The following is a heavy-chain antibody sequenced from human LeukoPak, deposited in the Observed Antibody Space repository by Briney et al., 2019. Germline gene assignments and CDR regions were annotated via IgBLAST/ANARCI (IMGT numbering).Heavy chain of an antibody. CDR1: GFTLSSYS. CDR2: ISSSSSTI. J-gene: IGHJ6*02. CDR3: ARDLSGYDGVGYYGMDV. Sequence: GGSLRLSCAASGFTLSSYSMNWVRQAPGKGLEWVSYISSSSSTIYYADSVKGRFTISRDNAKNSLYLQMNSLRDEDTAVYYCARDLSGYDGVGYYGMDVWGQGTTVTVSS. D-gene: IGHD5-12*01. V-gene: IGHV3-48*02.